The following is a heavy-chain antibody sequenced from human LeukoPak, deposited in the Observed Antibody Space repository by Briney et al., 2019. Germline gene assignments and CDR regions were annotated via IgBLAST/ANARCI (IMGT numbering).Heavy chain of an antibody. Sequence: SETLSLTCTVSGGSISSNSYYWAWIRQPPGRGLEWIGSIYYSGSTSYNPSLKSRVFISLDTSNNQFSLKLTSVTAADTAVYYCARDRKLYCSSGFCNWLDPWGQGTLVTVSS. CDR2: IYYSGST. CDR1: GGSISSNSYY. V-gene: IGHV4-39*07. D-gene: IGHD2-15*01. J-gene: IGHJ5*02. CDR3: ARDRKLYCSSGFCNWLDP.